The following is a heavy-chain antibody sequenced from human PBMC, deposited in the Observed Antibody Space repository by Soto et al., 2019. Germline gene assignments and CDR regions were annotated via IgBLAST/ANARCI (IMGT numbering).Heavy chain of an antibody. CDR2: MNPNSGNT. J-gene: IGHJ5*02. D-gene: IGHD3-10*01. Sequence: ASVKVSCKASGYTFTSYDINWVRQATGQGLEWMGWMNPNSGNTGYAQKFQGRVTMTRNTSISTAYMELSSLRSEDTAVYYCARCCLWGSGSPNWFDPWGQGTLVTVSS. V-gene: IGHV1-8*01. CDR1: GYTFTSYD. CDR3: ARCCLWGSGSPNWFDP.